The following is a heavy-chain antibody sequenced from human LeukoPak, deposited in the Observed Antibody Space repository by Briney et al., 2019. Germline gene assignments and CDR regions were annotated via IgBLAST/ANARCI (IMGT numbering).Heavy chain of an antibody. V-gene: IGHV1-2*02. D-gene: IGHD3-22*01. Sequence: ASVKVSCKASGYTFTGYYMHWVRQAPGQGLEWMGWINPNSGGTNYAQKFQGRVTMTRDTSISTAYMELSRLRSDDTAVYHCARDMYYDSSGYPYWGQGTLVTVSS. CDR1: GYTFTGYY. CDR3: ARDMYYDSSGYPY. CDR2: INPNSGGT. J-gene: IGHJ4*02.